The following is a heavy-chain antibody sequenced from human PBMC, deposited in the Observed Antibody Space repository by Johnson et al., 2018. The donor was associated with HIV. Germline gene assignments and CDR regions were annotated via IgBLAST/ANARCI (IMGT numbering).Heavy chain of an antibody. V-gene: IGHV3-74*03. CDR1: GFIFRNYW. D-gene: IGHD6-13*01. CDR3: ARWLLAGNDAFDI. Sequence: VQLVESGGGVVQPGRSLRLSCAASGFIFRNYWMHWVRQAPGKGLVWVARIYSDGSDTAYADSVKGRFTISRDNAKRTLYLKMDSPRAVDTGVYFCARWLLAGNDAFDIWGQGTMVTVSS. CDR2: IYSDGSDT. J-gene: IGHJ3*02.